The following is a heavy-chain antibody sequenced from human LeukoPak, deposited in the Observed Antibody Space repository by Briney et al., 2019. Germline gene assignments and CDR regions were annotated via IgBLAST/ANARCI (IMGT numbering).Heavy chain of an antibody. CDR2: ISYDGSNK. D-gene: IGHD3-22*01. V-gene: IGHV3-30*04. J-gene: IGHJ3*02. CDR1: GYTFTSYA. CDR3: ARAGHYYDSSENAFDI. Sequence: SCKASGYTFTSYAMHWVRQAPGKGLEWVAVISYDGSNKYYADSVKGRFTISRDNSKNTLYLQMNSLRAEDTAVYYCARAGHYYDSSENAFDIWGQGTMVTVSS.